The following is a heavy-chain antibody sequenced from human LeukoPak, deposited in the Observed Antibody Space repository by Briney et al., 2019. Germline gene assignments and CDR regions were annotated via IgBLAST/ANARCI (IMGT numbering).Heavy chain of an antibody. J-gene: IGHJ4*02. Sequence: GGSLRLSCAASGFTFDGYVMHWVRQPPGNGLEWVSLISGAGTVTYYVDSVKGRFAISRDNSKNSLYLQMNSLRSEDTAVYFCVKGGQWLITNWGQGTPVTVSS. CDR2: ISGAGTVT. V-gene: IGHV3-43*02. D-gene: IGHD6-19*01. CDR1: GFTFDGYV. CDR3: VKGGQWLITN.